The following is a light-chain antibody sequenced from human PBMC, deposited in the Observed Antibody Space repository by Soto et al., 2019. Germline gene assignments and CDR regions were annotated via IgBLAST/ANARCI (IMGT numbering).Light chain of an antibody. Sequence: DIQMTQSPSTLSASVGDRVTITCRASQSISVWLAWYQQKPGKAPNLLIYKASNLDSGVPSRFSGSGSGTEFTLTISSLQPDDFATYYCQHYNTYPITFGQGTRLEIK. CDR1: QSISVW. J-gene: IGKJ5*01. V-gene: IGKV1-5*03. CDR3: QHYNTYPIT. CDR2: KAS.